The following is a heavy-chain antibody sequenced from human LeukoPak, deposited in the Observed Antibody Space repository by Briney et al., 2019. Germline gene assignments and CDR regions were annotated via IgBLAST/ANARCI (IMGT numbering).Heavy chain of an antibody. D-gene: IGHD2-2*01. CDR2: INHSGST. CDR1: GGSFSGYY. V-gene: IGHV4-34*01. J-gene: IGHJ6*03. CDR3: ARGHIVVVPAAILYYYYYYMDV. Sequence: SETLSLTCAVYGGSFSGYYWSWIRQPPGKGLEWIGEINHSGSTNYNPSLKSRVTISVDTSKNQSSLKLSSVTAADTAVYYCARGHIVVVPAAILYYYYYYMDVWGKGTTVTVSS.